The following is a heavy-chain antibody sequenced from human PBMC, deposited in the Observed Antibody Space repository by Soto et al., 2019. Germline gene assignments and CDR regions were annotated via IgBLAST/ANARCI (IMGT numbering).Heavy chain of an antibody. V-gene: IGHV1-46*01. J-gene: IGHJ5*02. CDR1: GYTFTSYY. D-gene: IGHD3-10*01. CDR3: ARDRHRYYGSGSNNWFAP. CDR2: INPSGGST. Sequence: ASVKVSCKASGYTFTSYYMHWVRQAPGQGLEWMGIINPSGGSTSYAQKFQGRVTMTRDTSTSTVYMELSSLRSEDTAVYYCARDRHRYYGSGSNNWFAPWGQGTLVTVSS.